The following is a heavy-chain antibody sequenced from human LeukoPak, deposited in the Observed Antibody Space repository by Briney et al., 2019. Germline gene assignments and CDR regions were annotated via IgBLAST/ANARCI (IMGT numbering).Heavy chain of an antibody. CDR2: IKQDGSEK. CDR1: GFTFSSYS. CDR3: ARDTYGDYDYYYGMDV. V-gene: IGHV3-7*03. D-gene: IGHD4-17*01. J-gene: IGHJ6*02. Sequence: GGSLRLSCAASGFTFSSYSMNWVRQAPGKGLEWVANIKQDGSEKYYVDSVKGRFTISRDNAKNSLYLQMNSLRAEDTAVYYCARDTYGDYDYYYGMDVWGQGTTVTVSS.